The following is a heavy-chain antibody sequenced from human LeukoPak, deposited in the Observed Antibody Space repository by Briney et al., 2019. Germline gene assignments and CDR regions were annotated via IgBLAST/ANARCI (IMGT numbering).Heavy chain of an antibody. D-gene: IGHD2-15*01. CDR3: ARLDIVVVVAAPGTYWYFDL. CDR2: IYPGDSDT. CDR1: GYSFTSYW. V-gene: IGHV5-51*01. Sequence: GESLKISCKGSGYSFTSYWIGWVRQMPGKGLEWMGIIYPGDSDTRYSSSFQGQVTISADKSISTAYLQWSSLKASNTAMYYCARLDIVVVVAAPGTYWYFDLWGRGTLVTVSS. J-gene: IGHJ2*01.